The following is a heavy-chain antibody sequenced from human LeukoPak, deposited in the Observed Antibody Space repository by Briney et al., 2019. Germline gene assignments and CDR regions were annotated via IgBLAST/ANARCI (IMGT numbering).Heavy chain of an antibody. D-gene: IGHD6-19*01. J-gene: IGHJ4*02. CDR2: IIPILGIA. CDR3: ARDVEVAGLRGFDY. Sequence: ASVKVSCKASGGTFSSYTISWVRQAPGQGLEWMGRIIPILGIANYAQKFQRRVTITADKSTSTAYMELSSLRSEDTAVYYCARDVEVAGLRGFDYWGQGTLVTVSS. V-gene: IGHV1-69*04. CDR1: GGTFSSYT.